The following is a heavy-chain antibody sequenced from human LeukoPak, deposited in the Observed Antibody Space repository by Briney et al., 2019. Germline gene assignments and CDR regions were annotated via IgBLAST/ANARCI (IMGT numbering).Heavy chain of an antibody. CDR1: GYSISNGYY. V-gene: IGHV4-38-2*02. CDR2: IYHSGST. Sequence: SETLSLTCTVSGYSISNGYYWGWIRQPPGKGLEWIGSIYHSGSTNYNPSLKSRVTISVDKSKNQFSLKLSSVTAADTAVYYCARDGPLDLSPRVLGEGYYYGMDVWGQGTTVTVSS. CDR3: ARDGPLDLSPRVLGEGYYYGMDV. J-gene: IGHJ6*02. D-gene: IGHD3-16*01.